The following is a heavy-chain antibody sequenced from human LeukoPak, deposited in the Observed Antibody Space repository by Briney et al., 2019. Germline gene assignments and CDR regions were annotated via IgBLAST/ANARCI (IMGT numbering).Heavy chain of an antibody. CDR1: GGTFSSYA. J-gene: IGHJ4*02. V-gene: IGHV1-69*13. Sequence: SVKVSCKASGGTFSSYAISWVRQALGQGLEWLGGIIPIFNTANYAQKFQGRVTITADESTSTAYMELSSLTSEDTAVYFCARQPGSGYLIPFDYWGQGTLVTVSS. D-gene: IGHD3-22*01. CDR3: ARQPGSGYLIPFDY. CDR2: IIPIFNTA.